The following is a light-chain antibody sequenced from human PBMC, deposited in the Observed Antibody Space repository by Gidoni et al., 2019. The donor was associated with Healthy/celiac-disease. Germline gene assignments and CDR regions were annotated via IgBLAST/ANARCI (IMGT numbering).Light chain of an antibody. CDR1: QGISSY. Sequence: IRMTESPSSFSASTVYRVTITCRASQGISSYLAWYQQKPGKAPKLLIYAASTLQSGVPSRFSGSGSGTDFTLTSSCLQSEDFATYYCQQYYSYPITFGQGTRLEIK. CDR2: AAS. V-gene: IGKV1-8*01. J-gene: IGKJ5*01. CDR3: QQYYSYPIT.